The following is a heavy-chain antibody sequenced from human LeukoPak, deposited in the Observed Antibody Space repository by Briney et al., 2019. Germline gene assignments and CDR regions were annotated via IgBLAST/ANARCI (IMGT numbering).Heavy chain of an antibody. CDR1: GFTFSRFE. CDR3: AELGITMIGGV. D-gene: IGHD3-10*02. J-gene: IGHJ6*04. V-gene: IGHV3-48*03. CDR2: ISTGTYI. Sequence: GGSLRLSCVASGFTFSRFELNWVRQAPGKGLEWVSHISTGTYIAYADSGKGRFTISRDNAKNSLYLQMNSLRAEDTAVYYCAELGITMIGGVWGKGTTVTISS.